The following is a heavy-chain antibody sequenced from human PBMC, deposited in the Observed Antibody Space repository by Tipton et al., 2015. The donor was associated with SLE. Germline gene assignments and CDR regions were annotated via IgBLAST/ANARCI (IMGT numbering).Heavy chain of an antibody. Sequence: QLVQSGAEVRKPGASVKVSCKASGDSFSNFAFSWVRQAPGQGLEWMGWISAYNGNTNYAQKFQGRVTLTTDTSTTTAYMELRSLQSDDTAVYYCARDRGRGFVVMPTDMKGWFDPWGQGTLVTVSS. J-gene: IGHJ5*02. CDR1: GDSFSNFA. CDR2: ISAYNGNT. CDR3: ARDRGRGFVVMPTDMKGWFDP. D-gene: IGHD2-8*01. V-gene: IGHV1-18*01.